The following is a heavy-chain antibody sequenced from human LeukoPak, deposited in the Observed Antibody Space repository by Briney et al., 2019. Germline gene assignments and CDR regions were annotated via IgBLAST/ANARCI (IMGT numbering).Heavy chain of an antibody. V-gene: IGHV1-2*02. CDR2: INPNSGGT. J-gene: IGHJ4*02. D-gene: IGHD1-7*01. Sequence: GASVKVSCKASGYTFTGYYMHWVRQAPGQGLEWMGWINPNSGGTNYAQKFQGRVTMTRDTSISTAYMELSRLRSDDTAVYYRARPKNWNYGEIDYWGQGTLVTVSS. CDR1: GYTFTGYY. CDR3: ARPKNWNYGEIDY.